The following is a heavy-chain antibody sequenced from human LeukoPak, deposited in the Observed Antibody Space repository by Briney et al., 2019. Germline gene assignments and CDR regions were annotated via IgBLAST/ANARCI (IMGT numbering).Heavy chain of an antibody. CDR3: AREGRVGENTFDY. CDR1: GGTFSRYG. J-gene: IGHJ4*02. Sequence: SVKVSCKASGGTFSRYGISWVRQAPGQGLEWMGRIIPVFGTTNYAQKSQGRVTITTDESTSTAYMELSSVRSEDTAVYYCAREGRVGENTFDYWGQGTLVTVSS. D-gene: IGHD1-26*01. CDR2: IIPVFGTT. V-gene: IGHV1-69*05.